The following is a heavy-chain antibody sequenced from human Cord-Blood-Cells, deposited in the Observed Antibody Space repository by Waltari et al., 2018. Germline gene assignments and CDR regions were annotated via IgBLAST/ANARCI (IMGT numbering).Heavy chain of an antibody. CDR2: IYHSGST. J-gene: IGHJ4*02. D-gene: IGHD5-18*01. V-gene: IGHV4-38-2*02. CDR1: GYSISSGSY. CDR3: ARVAVQLSHFDY. Sequence: QVQLQESGPGLVKPSETLSLTGPASGYSISSGSYCGWIRQPPGKGLEWIGSIYHSGSTYYNPSLKSRVTISVDTSKNQFSLKLSSVTAADTAVYYCARVAVQLSHFDYWGQGTLVTVSS.